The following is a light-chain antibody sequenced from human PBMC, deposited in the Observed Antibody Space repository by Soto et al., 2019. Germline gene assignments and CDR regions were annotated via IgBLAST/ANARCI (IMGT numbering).Light chain of an antibody. J-gene: IGKJ1*01. CDR2: TAS. Sequence: DIQMTQSPSSLSASVGDRVTITCRASQSIRNYLNWYQQKPGKAPKVLIYTASSLRSGAPSRFSGSGFGTDFTLSIGSLQPEDFATYYCQQTYSTPPGAFGQGTKVDIK. CDR3: QQTYSTPPGA. V-gene: IGKV1-39*01. CDR1: QSIRNY.